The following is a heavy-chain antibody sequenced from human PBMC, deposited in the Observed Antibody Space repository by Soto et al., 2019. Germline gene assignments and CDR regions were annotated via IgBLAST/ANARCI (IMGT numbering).Heavy chain of an antibody. V-gene: IGHV4-34*01. D-gene: IGHD2-15*01. J-gene: IGHJ4*02. Sequence: QVQLQQWGAGLLKPSETLSLTCAVYGGSFSGYYWSWIRQPPGKGLEWIGEINHSGSTNYNPSLKSRDTISVDTSRYRFSLKLSSVTPADTAVDYCARRPIVVVVAAYFDYWCQGTLVTVSS. CDR2: INHSGST. CDR1: GGSFSGYY. CDR3: ARRPIVVVVAAYFDY.